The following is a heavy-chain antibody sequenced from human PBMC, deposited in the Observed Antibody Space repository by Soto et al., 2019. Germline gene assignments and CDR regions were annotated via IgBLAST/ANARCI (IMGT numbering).Heavy chain of an antibody. D-gene: IGHD6-19*01. J-gene: IGHJ6*02. V-gene: IGHV3-23*01. CDR3: ANRIAVAGTDYYGMDV. Sequence: PGGSLRLSCAASGFTFSSYAMSWVRQAPGKGLEWVSAISGSGGSTYYADSVKGRFTISRDNSKNTLYLQMNSLRAEDTAVYYCANRIAVAGTDYYGMDVWGQGTTVTVSS. CDR1: GFTFSSYA. CDR2: ISGSGGST.